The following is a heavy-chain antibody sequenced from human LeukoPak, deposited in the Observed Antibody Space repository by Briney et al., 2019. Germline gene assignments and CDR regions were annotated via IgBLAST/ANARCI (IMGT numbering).Heavy chain of an antibody. CDR3: AREGGWSSGSYYDY. D-gene: IGHD3-10*01. J-gene: IGHJ4*02. CDR1: GGSFSGYY. V-gene: IGHV4-34*01. CDR2: INHSGSS. Sequence: SETLSLTCAVDGGSFSGYYWSWIRQPPGRGLEWIGEINHSGSSNYNPSLKSRVTISVDTSKNQFSLKLTSVTAADTAVYYCAREGGWSSGSYYDYWGQGTLVTVSS.